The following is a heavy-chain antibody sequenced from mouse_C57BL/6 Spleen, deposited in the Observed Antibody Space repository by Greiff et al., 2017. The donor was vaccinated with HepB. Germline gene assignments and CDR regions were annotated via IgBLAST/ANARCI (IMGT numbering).Heavy chain of an antibody. V-gene: IGHV1-39*01. CDR3: AKADYYGSSYDFDY. CDR2: INPNYGTT. J-gene: IGHJ2*01. CDR1: GYSFTDYN. Sequence: EVQLQQSGPELVKPGASVKISCKASGYSFTDYNMNWVKQSNGKSLEWIGVINPNYGTTSYNQKFKGKATLTVDQSSSTAYMQLNSLTSEDSAVYYCAKADYYGSSYDFDYWGQGTTLTVSS. D-gene: IGHD1-1*01.